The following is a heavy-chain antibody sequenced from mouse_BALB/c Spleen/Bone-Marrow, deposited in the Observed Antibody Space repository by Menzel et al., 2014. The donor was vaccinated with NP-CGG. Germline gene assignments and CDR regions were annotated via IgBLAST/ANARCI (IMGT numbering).Heavy chain of an antibody. J-gene: IGHJ2*01. D-gene: IGHD1-1*01. Sequence: EVQGVESGPELIKPGASVKMSCKASGYTFTTYVIHWVKQKPGQGLEWIGYINPYNDGTKYNEKFKGKATLTSDKSSSTAYMELSSLTSEDSAVYYCAKDYGSRNFDYWGQGTTLTVSS. CDR3: AKDYGSRNFDY. V-gene: IGHV1-14*01. CDR1: GYTFTTYV. CDR2: INPYNDGT.